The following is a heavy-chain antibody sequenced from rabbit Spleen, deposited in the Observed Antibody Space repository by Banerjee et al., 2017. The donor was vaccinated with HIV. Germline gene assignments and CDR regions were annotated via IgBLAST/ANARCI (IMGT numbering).Heavy chain of an antibody. CDR3: ARDTGSGHYIDAYFDL. Sequence: QEQLEESGGALVKPEGSLTLTCKVSGFDFTNNYVMRWVRQAPGKGLEWIGCIYTGNLKTYYASWAKGRFTISKTSSTTVTLQMTSLTVADTATYFCARDTGSGHYIDAYFDLWGPGTLVTVS. V-gene: IGHV1S45*01. D-gene: IGHD1-1*01. CDR1: GFDFTNNYV. CDR2: IYTGNLKT. J-gene: IGHJ4*01.